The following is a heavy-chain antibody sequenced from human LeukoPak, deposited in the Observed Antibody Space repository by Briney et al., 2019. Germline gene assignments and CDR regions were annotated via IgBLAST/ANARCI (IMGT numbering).Heavy chain of an antibody. V-gene: IGHV3-21*01. Sequence: GGSLRLSGAASGFTFSSYSMNWVRQAPGKGLEWVSSISSSSSYIYYADSVKGRFTISRDNAKNSLYLQMNSLRAEDTAVYYCARDWGGYGLDVWGQGTTVTVSS. CDR3: ARDWGGYGLDV. J-gene: IGHJ6*02. CDR2: ISSSSSYI. D-gene: IGHD3-16*01. CDR1: GFTFSSYS.